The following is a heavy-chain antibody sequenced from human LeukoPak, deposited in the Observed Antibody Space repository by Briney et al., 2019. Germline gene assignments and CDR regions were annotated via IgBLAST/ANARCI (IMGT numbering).Heavy chain of an antibody. J-gene: IGHJ4*02. D-gene: IGHD3-22*01. V-gene: IGHV4-59*12. Sequence: SETLSLTCTVSGGSISSYYWSWIRQPPGEGLEWIGYIFYSGSTYYNPSLKSRVTISVNMSKNHFSLELSSATAADTAVYYCAREGEGSTYYYGTSGYSDWGQGTLVTVSS. CDR3: AREGEGSTYYYGTSGYSD. CDR1: GGSISSYY. CDR2: IFYSGST.